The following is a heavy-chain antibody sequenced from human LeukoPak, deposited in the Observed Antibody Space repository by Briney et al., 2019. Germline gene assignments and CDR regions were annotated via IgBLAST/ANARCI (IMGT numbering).Heavy chain of an antibody. CDR3: ARGCSGGSCYSKYYYYSMDV. D-gene: IGHD2-15*01. V-gene: IGHV4-59*08. J-gene: IGHJ6*02. CDR1: GGSISSYY. Sequence: SETLSLTCTVSGGSISSYYWSWIRQPPGKGLEWIGYIYYSGSTNYNPSLKSRVTISVDTSKNQFSLKLSSVTAADTAVYYCARGCSGGSCYSKYYYYSMDVWGQGTTVTVSS. CDR2: IYYSGST.